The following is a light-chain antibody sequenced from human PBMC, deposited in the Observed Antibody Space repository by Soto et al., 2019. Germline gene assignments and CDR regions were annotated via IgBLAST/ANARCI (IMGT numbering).Light chain of an antibody. CDR2: AAS. CDR1: QGISSW. CDR3: QQTTSFPLT. Sequence: DIQMTQSPSFVSASVGDRVTITCRASQGISSWLAWYQHRPGRAPKLLIHAASNLESGVPSRFSGSGSGTDFTLTISGLQPEDVPTYYCQQTTSFPLTFGGGTKVEIK. V-gene: IGKV1-12*01. J-gene: IGKJ4*01.